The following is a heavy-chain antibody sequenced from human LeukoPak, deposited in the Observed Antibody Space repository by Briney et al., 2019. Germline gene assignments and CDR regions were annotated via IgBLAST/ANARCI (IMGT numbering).Heavy chain of an antibody. V-gene: IGHV1-46*01. CDR1: RYIFTSYY. Sequence: ASVKVSCNAPRYIFTSYYMHWVRQAPGQGLEWMGIINPSGGSTRYAQKFQGRVTMTRDTSTSTVYMELSSLRSEDTAVYYCARDLSGNSYHFDLWGQGTLVTVSS. CDR3: ARDLSGNSYHFDL. CDR2: INPSGGST. D-gene: IGHD5-18*01. J-gene: IGHJ4*02.